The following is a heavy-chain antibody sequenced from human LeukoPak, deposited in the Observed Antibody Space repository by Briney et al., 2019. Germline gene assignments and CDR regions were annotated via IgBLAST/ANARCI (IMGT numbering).Heavy chain of an antibody. Sequence: ASVKVSCKASGYTFTSYDINWVRQAPGQGLEWMGWMNPNSGNTGYAQKFQGRVTMTRNTSISTAYMELSSLRSEDTAVYYCARVSILNYDSSGYPYRYMDVWGKGTTVTVSS. J-gene: IGHJ6*03. V-gene: IGHV1-8*01. CDR1: GYTFTSYD. CDR2: MNPNSGNT. D-gene: IGHD3-22*01. CDR3: ARVSILNYDSSGYPYRYMDV.